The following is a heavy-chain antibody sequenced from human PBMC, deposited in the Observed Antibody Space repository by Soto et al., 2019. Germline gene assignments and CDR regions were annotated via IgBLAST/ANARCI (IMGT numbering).Heavy chain of an antibody. CDR1: GFTFSTYG. J-gene: IGHJ6*02. CDR2: ISFDGSNK. Sequence: QVQLVESGGGVVQPGRSLRLSCAASGFTFSTYGMNWVRQAPGKGLEWVAVISFDGSNKNYADSVKGRFTISRDNSKNTLYVQMNSLRAEDTAVYYCAKQRSDFYYQYGMDVWGQGTTVTVSS. V-gene: IGHV3-30*18. D-gene: IGHD4-17*01. CDR3: AKQRSDFYYQYGMDV.